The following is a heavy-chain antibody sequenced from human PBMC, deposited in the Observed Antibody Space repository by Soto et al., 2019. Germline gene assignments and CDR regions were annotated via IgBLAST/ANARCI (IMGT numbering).Heavy chain of an antibody. CDR3: ARTPVVAHSGYSQGISDY. CDR1: GFTLSSYT. CDR2: ISYNGSNK. V-gene: IGHV3-30-3*01. Sequence: GGSLRLSCAPSGFTLSSYTIHSVRQAPAKGLEWMAVISYNGSNKYYADSLKGRFTISRDNSKNTLYLQMNSLRAEHTAVYYCARTPVVAHSGYSQGISDYWGQVTLVTVCS. J-gene: IGHJ4*02. D-gene: IGHD5-18*01.